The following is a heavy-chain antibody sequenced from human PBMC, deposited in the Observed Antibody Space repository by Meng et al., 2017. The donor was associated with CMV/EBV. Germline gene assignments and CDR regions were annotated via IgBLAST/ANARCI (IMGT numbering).Heavy chain of an antibody. J-gene: IGHJ4*02. CDR1: GFTFQSSW. D-gene: IGHD2-2*01. CDR3: ARAPLKYCRSSSCYYY. CDR2: ITSDGSLT. Sequence: GFTFQSSWMHWVRQAPEKGLVWLSRITSDGSLTGYTDSVRRRFQISIDNAKNTLYLQINSLRAQGTAMYSSARAPLKYCRSSSCYYYWGQGTLVTVSS. V-gene: IGHV3-74*01.